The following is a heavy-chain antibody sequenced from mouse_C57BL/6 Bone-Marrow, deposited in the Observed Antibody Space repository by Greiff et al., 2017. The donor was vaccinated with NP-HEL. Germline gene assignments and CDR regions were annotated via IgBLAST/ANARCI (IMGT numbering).Heavy chain of an antibody. D-gene: IGHD3-2*02. Sequence: LEESGAELARPGASVKMSCKASGYTFTSYTMHWVKQRPGPVLEWIGYINPSSGYTKYNQKFKDKATLTADKSSSTAYMQLSSLTSEDSAVYYCARGGADSSGYAFAYWGQGTLVTVSA. V-gene: IGHV1-4*01. J-gene: IGHJ3*01. CDR2: INPSSGYT. CDR1: GYTFTSYT. CDR3: ARGGADSSGYAFAY.